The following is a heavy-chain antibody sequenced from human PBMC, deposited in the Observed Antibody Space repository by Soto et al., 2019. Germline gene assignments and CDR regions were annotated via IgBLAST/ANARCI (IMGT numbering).Heavy chain of an antibody. D-gene: IGHD3-10*01. CDR2: VDYSGYT. J-gene: IGHJ5*02. V-gene: IGHV4-59*07. CDR1: GGSFRPFF. CDR3: ARGVSSSYWFDP. Sequence: QVQLQESGPGLVKPSDTLSLTCTVSGGSFRPFFWSWIRQPPGKRLEWIGYVDYSGYTAYNPSLRSRVTMSLDTSQSQFSLQLSSVTPADTAVYYCARGVSSSYWFDPWGQGTQVAVSS.